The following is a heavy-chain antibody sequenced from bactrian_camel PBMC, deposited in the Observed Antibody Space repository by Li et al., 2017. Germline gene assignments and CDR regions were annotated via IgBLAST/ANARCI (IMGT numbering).Heavy chain of an antibody. Sequence: VQLVESGGGSVQAGGSLRLSCIYVSGYCMGWFRQAPGKEREVVARVRSDGSTTYTESVKGRFTISENNANNTVYLHMNSLKPEDTAMYYCAARYYCDDSTWYGGANYKYWGQGTQVTVS. D-gene: IGHD6*01. CDR3: AARYYCDDSTWYGGANYKY. CDR2: VRSDGST. V-gene: IGHV3S57*01. CDR1: SGYC. J-gene: IGHJ4*01.